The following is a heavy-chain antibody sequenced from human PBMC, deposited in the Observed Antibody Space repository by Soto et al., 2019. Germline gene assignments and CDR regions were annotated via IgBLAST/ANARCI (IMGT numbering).Heavy chain of an antibody. CDR2: IIPIFGTA. V-gene: IGHV1-69*12. CDR3: ARGSSGPIAAEYFQH. D-gene: IGHD6-19*01. CDR1: GGTFSSYA. Sequence: QVQLVQSGAEVKKPGSSVKVSCKASGGTFSSYAISWVRQAPGQGLEWMGGIIPIFGTANYAQKFQGRVTIXXDXAXXTAYMELSSLRSEDTAVYYCARGSSGPIAAEYFQHWGQGTLVTVSS. J-gene: IGHJ1*01.